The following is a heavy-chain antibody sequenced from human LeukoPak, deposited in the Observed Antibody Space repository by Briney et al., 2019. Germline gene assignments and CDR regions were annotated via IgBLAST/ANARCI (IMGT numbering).Heavy chain of an antibody. J-gene: IGHJ4*02. CDR3: ARDQSYDILTGYYYFDY. CDR1: GFTFSSYA. Sequence: GGSLRLSCAASGFTFSSYAMSWVRQAPGKGLEWVANIKQDGSEKYYVDSVKGRFTISRDNAKNSLYLQMNSLRAEDTAVYYCARDQSYDILTGYYYFDYWGQGTLVTVSS. V-gene: IGHV3-7*01. D-gene: IGHD3-9*01. CDR2: IKQDGSEK.